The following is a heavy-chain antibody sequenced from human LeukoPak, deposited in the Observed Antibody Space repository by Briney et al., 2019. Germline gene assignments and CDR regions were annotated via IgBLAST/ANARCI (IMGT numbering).Heavy chain of an antibody. CDR3: AKDQFDP. CDR1: GYTFSRHG. CDR2: VWYDGRNR. V-gene: IGHV3-33*06. Sequence: GGSLRLSCAASGYTFSRHGIHWVRQAPGKGLEWVAVVWYDGRNRDYADSVKGRFTISRDNSKNTLYLQMNSLRAEDTAVYYCAKDQFDPWGQGTLVTVPS. J-gene: IGHJ5*02.